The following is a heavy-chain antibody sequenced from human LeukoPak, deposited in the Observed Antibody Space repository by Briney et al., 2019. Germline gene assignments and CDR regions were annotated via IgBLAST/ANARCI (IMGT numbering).Heavy chain of an antibody. J-gene: IGHJ4*02. D-gene: IGHD6-6*01. CDR2: IYSSGST. V-gene: IGHV4-4*07. Sequence: SETLSLTCTVSGGSISSYYWTWIRQPAGKGLEWIGRIYSSGSTNFNPSLKSRVTMSVDTSKNQFSLRLSSVTAADTAAYFCARENWRSKSIDFDSWGQGTLVTVSS. CDR1: GGSISSYY. CDR3: ARENWRSKSIDFDS.